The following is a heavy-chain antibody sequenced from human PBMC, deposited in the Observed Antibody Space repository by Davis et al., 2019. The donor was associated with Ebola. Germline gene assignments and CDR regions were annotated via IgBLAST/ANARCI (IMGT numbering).Heavy chain of an antibody. V-gene: IGHV3-23*01. Sequence: GESLKISCAASGFIFSNYDMSWVRQVPGKGLEWVSAISGGGGTTYYADSVKGRFTISRDNSKNTLFLQMYSLRAEDTAEYYCAKGITMNGYFDPWGQGTLVTVSS. CDR1: GFIFSNYD. CDR3: AKGITMNGYFDP. CDR2: ISGGGGTT. J-gene: IGHJ5*02. D-gene: IGHD3-22*01.